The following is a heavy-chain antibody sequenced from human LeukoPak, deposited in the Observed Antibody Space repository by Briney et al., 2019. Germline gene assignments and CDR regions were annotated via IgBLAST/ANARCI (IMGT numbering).Heavy chain of an antibody. CDR3: AKAPVTTCRGAFCYPFDY. J-gene: IGHJ4*02. CDR1: GFTFNTYA. CDR2: ISDTGNT. Sequence: GGSLRLSCAGSGFTFNTYAMSWVRQAPGKGLEWVSAISDTGNTYHADSVKGRFTISRDSSKNTLFLQMNRLRPEDAAVYYCAKAPVTTCRGAFCYPFDYWGLGTLVTVSS. D-gene: IGHD2-15*01. V-gene: IGHV3-23*01.